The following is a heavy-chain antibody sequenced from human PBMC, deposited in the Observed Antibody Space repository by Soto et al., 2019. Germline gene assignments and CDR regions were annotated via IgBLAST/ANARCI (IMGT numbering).Heavy chain of an antibody. CDR3: ERDNGDSSACLVDY. CDR2: ISTYNGKT. CDR1: GYSYANYG. Sequence: QIHLAQSGPEVKKPGASVKVSCTSSGYSYANYGLSWVRQAPGQGLEWMGWISTYNGKTDYAQKFQDRVDLTIDTSTTTGYMEVRHVRFDDTAIYYSERDNGDSSACLVDYWGQGTLVTV. J-gene: IGHJ4*02. V-gene: IGHV1-18*01. D-gene: IGHD3-22*01.